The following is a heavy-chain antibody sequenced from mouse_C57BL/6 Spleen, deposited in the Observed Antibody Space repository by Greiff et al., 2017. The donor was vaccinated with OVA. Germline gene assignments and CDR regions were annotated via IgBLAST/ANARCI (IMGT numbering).Heavy chain of an antibody. CDR2: IHPNSGST. Sequence: QVQLQQPGAELVKPGASVKLSCKASGYTFTSYWMHWVKQRPGQGLEWIGMIHPNSGSTNYNEKFKSKATLTVDKSSSTAYMQLSSLTSEDSAVYYCARWYYGSSYSYFDYWGQGTTLTVSS. J-gene: IGHJ2*01. D-gene: IGHD1-1*01. V-gene: IGHV1-64*01. CDR1: GYTFTSYW. CDR3: ARWYYGSSYSYFDY.